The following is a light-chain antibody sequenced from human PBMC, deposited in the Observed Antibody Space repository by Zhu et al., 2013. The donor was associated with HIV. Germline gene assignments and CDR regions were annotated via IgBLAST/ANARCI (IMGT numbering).Light chain of an antibody. CDR2: AAS. J-gene: IGKJ4*01. CDR3: QQYGSSPLT. CDR1: QDVNSNF. Sequence: EIVLTQSPVSLSLSPGNRATLSCRASQDVNSNFLAWYQQKPGQAPRLVIYAASSRATDIPDRFSGSGSGTDFTLTITRLEPEDFAVYYCQQYGSSPLTFGG. V-gene: IGKV3-20*01.